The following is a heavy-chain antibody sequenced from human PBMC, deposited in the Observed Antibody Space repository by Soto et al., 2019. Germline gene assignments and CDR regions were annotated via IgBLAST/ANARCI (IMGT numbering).Heavy chain of an antibody. V-gene: IGHV1-69*06. CDR1: GGTFSSYA. CDR3: ARDSQRWLRLPSGAFDI. J-gene: IGHJ3*02. Sequence: SVKVSCKASGGTFSSYAISWVRQAPGQGLEWMGGIIPIFGTANYAQKFQGRVTITADKSTSTAYMELSSLRSEDTAVYYCARDSQRWLRLPSGAFDIWGQGTMVTVSS. D-gene: IGHD5-12*01. CDR2: IIPIFGTA.